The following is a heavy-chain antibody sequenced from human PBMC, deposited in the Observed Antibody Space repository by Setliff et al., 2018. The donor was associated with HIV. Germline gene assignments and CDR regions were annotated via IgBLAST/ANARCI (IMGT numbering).Heavy chain of an antibody. CDR3: ARVTSAFFFLGAFDS. CDR1: GGSISSYY. J-gene: IGHJ4*02. V-gene: IGHV4-4*07. Sequence: PSETLSLTCTVSGGSISSYYWSWIRQPAGKGLGWIGHIHISGSTKYNPSLKSRVTISVDTSKNQFSLKMTSVTATATAVYFCARVTSAFFFLGAFDSWGPGTLVTVSS. CDR2: IHISGST. D-gene: IGHD3-16*01.